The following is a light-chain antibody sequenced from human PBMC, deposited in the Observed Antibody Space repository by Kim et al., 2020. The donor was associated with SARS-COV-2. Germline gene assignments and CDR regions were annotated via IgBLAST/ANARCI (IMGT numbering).Light chain of an antibody. J-gene: IGKJ4*01. Sequence: EVVMTQSPASLSVSPGERATLSCRATQDISSSLAWYQQKPGQPPRLLIYGASTRATGVPARFSGSESGTEFTLTISSLQSEDFAVYYCQQYHNWPLTFGGGTKVDIK. CDR3: QQYHNWPLT. V-gene: IGKV3-15*01. CDR1: QDISSS. CDR2: GAS.